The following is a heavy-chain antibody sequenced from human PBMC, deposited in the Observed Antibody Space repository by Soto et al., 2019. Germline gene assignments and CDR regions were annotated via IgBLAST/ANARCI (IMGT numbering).Heavy chain of an antibody. CDR1: GYTFTGYA. J-gene: IGHJ4*02. CDR3: ARAAAVPADFDY. CDR2: INAGNGNT. Sequence: QVQLVQSGAEEKKPGASVKVSCKASGYTFTGYAMHWVRQAPGQRLEWMGWINAGNGNTKYSQKFQGRVTITRDTSAGAAYRELSSLSSEDTAVYYCARAAAVPADFDYWGQGTLVTVSS. V-gene: IGHV1-3*05. D-gene: IGHD6-19*01.